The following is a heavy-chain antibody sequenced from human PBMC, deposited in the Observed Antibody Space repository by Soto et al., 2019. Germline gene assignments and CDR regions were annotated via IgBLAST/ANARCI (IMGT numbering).Heavy chain of an antibody. CDR1: GDSISDYY. V-gene: IGHV4-4*07. CDR3: TLCATAGYFDL. Sequence: PSETLSLTCNVSGDSISDYYWCWIRQPAGKGLEWIGRLYASGTTDYNPSLRSRVTMSVDTSKNHFSLRLNSVTAADTAVYYCTLCATAGYFDLWGRGTLVTVSS. CDR2: LYASGTT. J-gene: IGHJ2*01.